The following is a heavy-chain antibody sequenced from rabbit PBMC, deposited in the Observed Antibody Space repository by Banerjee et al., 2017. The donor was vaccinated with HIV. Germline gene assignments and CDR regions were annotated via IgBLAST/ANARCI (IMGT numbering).Heavy chain of an antibody. D-gene: IGHD4-2*01. CDR3: ARAGYGGSSWDL. Sequence: QQLVESGGGLVKPGASLTLTCKASGFTFSSYNLCWVRQAPGKGLEWIARIDAGSGGTTYYASWAKGRFTITKTSSTTVTLQMTSLTGADTATYFCARAGYGGSSWDLWGPGTLVTVS. CDR1: GFTFSSYN. V-gene: IGHV1S40*01. CDR2: IDAGSGGTT. J-gene: IGHJ4*01.